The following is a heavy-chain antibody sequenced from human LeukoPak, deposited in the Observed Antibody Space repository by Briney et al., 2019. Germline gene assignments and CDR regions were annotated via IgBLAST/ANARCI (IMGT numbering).Heavy chain of an antibody. Sequence: SETLSLTCTVSGGSISSGGYYWSWIRQHPGKGLEWIGYIYYSGSTYYNPSLKSRVTISVDTSKNQFSLKLSSVTAADTAVYYCARNHRDSSGYYYRDSGFDYWGQGTLVTVSS. CDR1: GGSISSGGYY. CDR3: ARNHRDSSGYYYRDSGFDY. V-gene: IGHV4-31*03. D-gene: IGHD3-22*01. J-gene: IGHJ4*02. CDR2: IYYSGST.